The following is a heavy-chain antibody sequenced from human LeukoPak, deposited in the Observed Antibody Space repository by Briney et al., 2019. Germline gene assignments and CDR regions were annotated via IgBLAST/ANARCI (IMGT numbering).Heavy chain of an antibody. J-gene: IGHJ5*02. CDR2: IIAYNGNT. CDR3: ARVSYMGWFDP. V-gene: IGHV1-18*01. CDR1: GYTFTSYG. D-gene: IGHD1-26*01. Sequence: ASVKVSFKASGYTFTSYGISWVRQAPGQGLEWVGLIIAYNGNTNYAQKLHGRVTLTTDPSTSTAYMELRSLRSDDTAVYYCARVSYMGWFDPWGQGTLVTVSS.